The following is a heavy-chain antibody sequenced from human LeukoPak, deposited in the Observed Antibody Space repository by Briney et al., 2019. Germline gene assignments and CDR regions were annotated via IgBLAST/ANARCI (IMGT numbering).Heavy chain of an antibody. V-gene: IGHV1-69*04. D-gene: IGHD2-21*02. CDR2: IIPILGIA. J-gene: IGHJ4*02. CDR3: ARGSKSYCGGDCYYDY. Sequence: RASVKVSCKASGGTFSSYAISWVRQAPGQGLEWMGRIIPILGIANYAQKFQGGVTITADKSTSTAYMELSSLRSEDTAVYYCARGSKSYCGGDCYYDYWGQGTLVSVSS. CDR1: GGTFSSYA.